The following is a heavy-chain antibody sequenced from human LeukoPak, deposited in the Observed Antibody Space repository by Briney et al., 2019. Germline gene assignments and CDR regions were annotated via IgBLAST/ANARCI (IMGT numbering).Heavy chain of an antibody. CDR2: ISSSSSYI. J-gene: IGHJ4*02. CDR1: GFTFSSYS. Sequence: GGSLRLSCAASGFTFSSYSMNWVRQAPGKGLEWVSSISSSSSYIYYADSVKGRFTISRDNAKNSLYLQMNSLRAEDTAVYYCARERRYYYGSGSINEHPDYWGQGTLVTVSS. CDR3: ARERRYYYGSGSINEHPDY. D-gene: IGHD3-10*01. V-gene: IGHV3-21*01.